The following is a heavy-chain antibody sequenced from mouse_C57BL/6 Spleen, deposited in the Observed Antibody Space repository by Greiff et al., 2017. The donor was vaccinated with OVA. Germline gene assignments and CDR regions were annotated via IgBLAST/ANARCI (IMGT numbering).Heavy chain of an antibody. CDR3: ARGYGSSYAMDY. CDR2: IYPGDGDT. D-gene: IGHD1-1*01. Sequence: QVQLQQSGAELVKPGASVKISCKAFGYAFSSYWMNWVKQRPGKGLEWIGQIYPGDGDTNYNGKFKGKATLTADKSSSTAYMQLSSLTSEDSAVYFCARGYGSSYAMDYWGQGTSVTVSS. V-gene: IGHV1-80*01. CDR1: GYAFSSYW. J-gene: IGHJ4*01.